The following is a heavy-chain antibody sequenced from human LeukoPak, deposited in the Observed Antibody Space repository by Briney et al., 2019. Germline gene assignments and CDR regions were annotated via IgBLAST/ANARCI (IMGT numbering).Heavy chain of an antibody. J-gene: IGHJ3*02. CDR3: ARDRAWFGEFNAFDI. CDR2: ISRSSSNK. V-gene: IGHV3-48*02. CDR1: GFTFETYN. D-gene: IGHD3-10*01. Sequence: GGSLRLSCAASGFTFETYNMNWVRQAPGKGLEWVSYISRSSSNKYYADSVKGRFTISRDNAKNSLYLQMNSLRDEDTAVYYCARDRAWFGEFNAFDIWGQGTMVTVSS.